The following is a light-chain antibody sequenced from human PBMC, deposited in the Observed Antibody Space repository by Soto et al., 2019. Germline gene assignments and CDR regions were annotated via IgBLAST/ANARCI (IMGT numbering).Light chain of an antibody. Sequence: EVVVTQSPATLSVSPGERATLSCRASQNVNANLAWYQQKPGQAPRLLIHGASTRATGIPARLGRSGFGTEIVLTLSSLQSEDVAVYYCQQYNTWLWTFGQGTKVEGK. CDR3: QQYNTWLWT. CDR1: QNVNAN. V-gene: IGKV3-15*01. J-gene: IGKJ1*01. CDR2: GAS.